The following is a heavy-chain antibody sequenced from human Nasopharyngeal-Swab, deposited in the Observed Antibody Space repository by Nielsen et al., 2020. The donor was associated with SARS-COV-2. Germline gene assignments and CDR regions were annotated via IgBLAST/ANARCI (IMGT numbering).Heavy chain of an antibody. CDR1: GFTFDDYA. CDR2: ISGSGGST. Sequence: GESLKISCAASGFTFDDYAMHWVRQAPGKGLEWVSAISGSGGSTYYADSVKGRFTISRDNSKNTLYLQMNSLRAEDTAVYYCASMGEVGATPTFDYWGQGTLVTVSS. D-gene: IGHD1-26*01. CDR3: ASMGEVGATPTFDY. V-gene: IGHV3-23*01. J-gene: IGHJ4*02.